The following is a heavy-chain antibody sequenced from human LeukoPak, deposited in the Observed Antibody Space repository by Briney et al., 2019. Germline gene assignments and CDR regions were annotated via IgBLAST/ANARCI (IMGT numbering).Heavy chain of an antibody. CDR3: ARARPWGDYYYGMDV. D-gene: IGHD3-16*01. Sequence: PGGSLRLSCAASGFTFSSYAMHWVRQAPGKGLEWVAVISYDGSNKYYADSVKGRFTISRDNSKNTLYLQMNSLRAEDTAVYYCARARPWGDYYYGMDVWGQGTTVTVSS. CDR2: ISYDGSNK. V-gene: IGHV3-30-3*01. J-gene: IGHJ6*02. CDR1: GFTFSSYA.